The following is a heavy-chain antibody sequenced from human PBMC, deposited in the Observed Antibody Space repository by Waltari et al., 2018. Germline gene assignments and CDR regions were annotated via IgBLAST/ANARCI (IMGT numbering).Heavy chain of an antibody. CDR3: ARSEQLEDYFDY. CDR1: GYTFTGYY. CDR2: INPNSGGT. D-gene: IGHD6-6*01. Sequence: QVQLVQSGAEVKKPGASVKVSCKASGYTFTGYYMHWVRQAPGQGLEWMGWINPNSGGTNDAQKFQGRVTMTRDTSISTAYMELSRLRSDDTAVYYCARSEQLEDYFDYWGQGTLVTVSS. J-gene: IGHJ4*02. V-gene: IGHV1-2*02.